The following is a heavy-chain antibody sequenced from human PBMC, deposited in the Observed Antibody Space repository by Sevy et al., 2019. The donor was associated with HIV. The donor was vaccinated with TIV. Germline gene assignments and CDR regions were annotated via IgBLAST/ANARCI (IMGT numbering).Heavy chain of an antibody. CDR1: GFTFSSYS. CDR3: ARDHGIVGATTPGAFDI. J-gene: IGHJ3*02. Sequence: GGSLRLSCAASGFTFSSYSMNWVRQAPGKGLEWVSSISSSSSYIYYADSVKGRFTISRDNAKNSLYLQMNSLRAEDTAVYYCARDHGIVGATTPGAFDIWGQGTMVTVSS. V-gene: IGHV3-21*01. D-gene: IGHD1-26*01. CDR2: ISSSSSYI.